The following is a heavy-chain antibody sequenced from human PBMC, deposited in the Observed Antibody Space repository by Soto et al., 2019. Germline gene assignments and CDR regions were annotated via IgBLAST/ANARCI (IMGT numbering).Heavy chain of an antibody. D-gene: IGHD5-18*01. CDR2: IYYSGSA. V-gene: IGHV4-39*01. J-gene: IGHJ4*02. Sequence: PSETLSLTCTVSGGSISSYGYYWGWIRQPLGKGLEWIGSIYYSGSAYYNPSLKSRVTISVDTSKNQFSLKLSSVTAADTAVYYCAKQSGYNYGHIVYWGQGTLVTVSS. CDR1: GGSISSYGYY. CDR3: AKQSGYNYGHIVY.